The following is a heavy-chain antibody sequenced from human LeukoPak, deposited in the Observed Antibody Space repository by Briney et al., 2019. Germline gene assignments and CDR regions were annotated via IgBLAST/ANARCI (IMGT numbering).Heavy chain of an antibody. J-gene: IGHJ4*02. Sequence: ASVKVSCKTSGYTFTNYGISWVRQAPGQGPEWMGWISATNGDTNYAQKFQGRVTMTTDTSTSTAYMELRSLRSDDTAVYYCARDKGKWEHFRHFDYWGQGTLVTVSS. CDR3: ARDKGKWEHFRHFDY. CDR2: ISATNGDT. CDR1: GYTFTNYG. D-gene: IGHD1-26*01. V-gene: IGHV1-18*01.